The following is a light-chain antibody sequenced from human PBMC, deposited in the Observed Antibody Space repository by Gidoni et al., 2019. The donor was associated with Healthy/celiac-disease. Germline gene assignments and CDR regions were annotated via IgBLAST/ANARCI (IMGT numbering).Light chain of an antibody. J-gene: IGLJ2*01. CDR2: GNS. V-gene: IGLV1-40*01. CDR1: SSNIGAGYD. Sequence: QSVLTQPPSVSGAPGQRVTISCPGSSSNIGAGYDVHWYQQLPGTAPNLLIYGNSNRPSGVPDRFSGSKSGTSASLAITGLQAEDEADYYCQSYDSSLSAVFGGGTKLTVL. CDR3: QSYDSSLSAV.